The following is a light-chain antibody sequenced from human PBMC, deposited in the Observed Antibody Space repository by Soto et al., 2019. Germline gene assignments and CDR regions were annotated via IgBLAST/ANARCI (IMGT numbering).Light chain of an antibody. J-gene: IGKJ2*01. Sequence: DIQLTQSPSFLSASVGDRVTITCRASQAISISLAWYQHNPGKAPKLLIYAASTLQNGVPSNFSGSGFGTEFTLTISSLQPEDFATYYCQHLNDYRYTFGQGTKVQIK. CDR3: QHLNDYRYT. CDR2: AAS. V-gene: IGKV1-9*01. CDR1: QAISIS.